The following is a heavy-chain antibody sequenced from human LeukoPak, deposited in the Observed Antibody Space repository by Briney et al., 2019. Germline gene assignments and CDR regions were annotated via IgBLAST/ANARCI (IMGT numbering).Heavy chain of an antibody. CDR1: GGSISSHY. V-gene: IGHV4-59*11. CDR2: IYYSGST. D-gene: IGHD3-3*01. CDR3: ARAFWSGYYVYYYYMDV. Sequence: SETLSLTCTVSGGSISSHYWSWIQQPPGKGLEWIGYIYYSGSTNYNPSLKSRVTISVDTSKNQFSLKLSSVTAADTAVYYCARAFWSGYYVYYYYMDVWGKGTTVTVSS. J-gene: IGHJ6*03.